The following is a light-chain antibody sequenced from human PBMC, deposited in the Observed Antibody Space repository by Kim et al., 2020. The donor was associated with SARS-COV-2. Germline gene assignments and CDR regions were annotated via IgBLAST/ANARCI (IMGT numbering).Light chain of an antibody. CDR3: HQYGGSPGT. Sequence: EIVLTQSPGTLSLSPGERATLSCRASQSVRHDYIAWYQQRPGQAPRLLIYGTSNRATGIPHRFSGSGSGTDFALTISRLEPEDFEVYYCHQYGGSPGTFGQGTKVDIK. V-gene: IGKV3-20*01. CDR1: QSVRHDY. J-gene: IGKJ1*01. CDR2: GTS.